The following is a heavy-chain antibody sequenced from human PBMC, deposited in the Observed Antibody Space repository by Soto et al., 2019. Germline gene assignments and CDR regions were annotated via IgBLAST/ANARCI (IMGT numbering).Heavy chain of an antibody. D-gene: IGHD2-15*01. CDR2: IIPILGIA. V-gene: IGHV1-69*02. Sequence: QVQLVQSGAEVTKPGSSVKVSCKASGGTFSSYTISWVRQAPGQGLEWMGRIIPILGIANYAQKFQGRVTITADKSTSTAYMELSSLRSEDTAVYYCASLGYCSGGSCSSWGQGTLVTVSS. CDR3: ASLGYCSGGSCSS. J-gene: IGHJ4*02. CDR1: GGTFSSYT.